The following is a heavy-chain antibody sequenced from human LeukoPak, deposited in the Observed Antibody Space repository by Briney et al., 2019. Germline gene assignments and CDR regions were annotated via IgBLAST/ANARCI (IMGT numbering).Heavy chain of an antibody. J-gene: IGHJ3*01. CDR2: IYPSGGTT. D-gene: IGHD3-10*01. CDR1: GYSFTTLY. CDR3: ARDRARVATKDDAFDV. Sequence: ASAKVSCWSSGYSFTTLYMHWVRQGSGQPPEWMGAIYPSGGTTRCAHQFKGRLTMTRDTSTSTVHLESSRLRYDDTAVYYCARDRARVATKDDAFDVWGQGTMAIVSS. V-gene: IGHV1-46*01.